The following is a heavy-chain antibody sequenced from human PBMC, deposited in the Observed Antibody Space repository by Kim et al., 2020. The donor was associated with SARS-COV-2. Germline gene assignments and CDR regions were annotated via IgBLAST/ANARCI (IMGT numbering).Heavy chain of an antibody. J-gene: IGHJ6*02. D-gene: IGHD3-10*01. CDR1: GFTFSSYG. Sequence: GGSLRLSCAASGFTFSSYGMHWVRQAPGKGLEWVAVISYDGSNKYYADSVKGRFTISRDNSKNTLYLQMNCLRAEDTAVYYCAKESGSGSYYAWTYYYYGMDVWGQGTTVTVSS. CDR3: AKESGSGSYYAWTYYYYGMDV. V-gene: IGHV3-30*18. CDR2: ISYDGSNK.